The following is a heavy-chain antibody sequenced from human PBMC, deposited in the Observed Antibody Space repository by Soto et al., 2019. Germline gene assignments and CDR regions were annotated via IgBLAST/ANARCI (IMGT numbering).Heavy chain of an antibody. V-gene: IGHV4-31*03. CDR3: ARTYYDFWSGLRRAYGGSYYGMDV. D-gene: IGHD3-3*01. J-gene: IGHJ6*02. CDR2: IYYSGST. Sequence: NPSETLSLTCTVSGGSISSGGYYWSWIRQHPGKGLEWIGYIYYSGSTYYNPSLKSRVTISVDTSKNQFSLKLSSVTAADTAVYYCARTYYDFWSGLRRAYGGSYYGMDVWGQGTTVTVSS. CDR1: GGSISSGGYY.